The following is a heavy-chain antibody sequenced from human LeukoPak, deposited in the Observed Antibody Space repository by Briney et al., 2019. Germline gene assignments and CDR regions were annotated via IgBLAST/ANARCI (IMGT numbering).Heavy chain of an antibody. CDR1: GFTFSSYA. Sequence: PGGSLKLSCAASGFTFSSYAMHWFRQAPGKGLEGGAGISYDGSNKYYADSAKGRFTISRDNSKNTLYLQMNSLRAEDTTVYYCARESTVILYYFDYWGQGTLVTVSS. CDR3: ARESTVILYYFDY. V-gene: IGHV3-30*04. D-gene: IGHD2-15*01. J-gene: IGHJ4*02. CDR2: ISYDGSNK.